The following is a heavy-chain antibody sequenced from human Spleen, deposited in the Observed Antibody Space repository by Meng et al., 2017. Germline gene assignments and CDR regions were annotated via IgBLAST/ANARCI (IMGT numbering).Heavy chain of an antibody. J-gene: IGHJ6*02. CDR1: GFTFSSYW. D-gene: IGHD5-18*01. CDR3: TRDDGGYSYGYDYYYGMDV. V-gene: IGHV3-7*01. CDR2: IKQDGSEK. Sequence: GESLKISCAASGFTFSSYWMSWVRQAPGKGLEWVANIKQDGSEKYYVDSVKGRFTISRDNAKNSLYLQMNSLRAEDTAVYYCTRDDGGYSYGYDYYYGMDVWGQGTTVTVSS.